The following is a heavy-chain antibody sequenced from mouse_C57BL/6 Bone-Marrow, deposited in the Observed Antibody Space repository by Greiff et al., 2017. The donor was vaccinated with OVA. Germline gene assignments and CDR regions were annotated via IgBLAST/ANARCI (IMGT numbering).Heavy chain of an antibody. Sequence: QVQLQQPGAELVRPGTSVKLSCKASGYTFTSYWMHWVKQRPGQGLEWIGVIDPSDSYTNYNQKFKGKATLTVDTSSSTAYMQLSSLTSEDSAIYYCARSPITTVVVFDYWGQGTTLTVSS. CDR2: IDPSDSYT. CDR3: ARSPITTVVVFDY. V-gene: IGHV1-59*01. D-gene: IGHD1-1*01. CDR1: GYTFTSYW. J-gene: IGHJ2*01.